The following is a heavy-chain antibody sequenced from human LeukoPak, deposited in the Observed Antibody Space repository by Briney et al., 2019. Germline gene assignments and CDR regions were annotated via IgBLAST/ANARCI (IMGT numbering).Heavy chain of an antibody. Sequence: GGSLRLSCSASGFTLSSYWMHWVRQAPGKGLVWVSRINTDGSSTNYADSVKGRFTISRDNAKNSLYLQMNSLRAEDTAVYYYARDCSSTSCYYYYYMDVWGKGTTVTISS. J-gene: IGHJ6*03. CDR3: ARDCSSTSCYYYYYMDV. CDR2: INTDGSST. V-gene: IGHV3-74*01. CDR1: GFTLSSYW. D-gene: IGHD2-2*01.